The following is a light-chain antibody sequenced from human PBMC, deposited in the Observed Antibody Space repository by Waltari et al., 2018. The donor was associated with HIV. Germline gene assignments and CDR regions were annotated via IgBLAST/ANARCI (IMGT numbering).Light chain of an antibody. CDR1: NSDLGASDY. CDR2: EVT. CDR3: GSYTRGLPLVV. J-gene: IGLJ2*01. V-gene: IGLV2-14*01. Sequence: QSALTQPASVSGSPGQSITISCTGTNSDLGASDYVSWYQKYPDRAPRLIIYEVTKRPSGVSSRFSGSKSGNTASLTISGLQPDDEADFYCGSYTRGLPLVVFGGGTQLTVL.